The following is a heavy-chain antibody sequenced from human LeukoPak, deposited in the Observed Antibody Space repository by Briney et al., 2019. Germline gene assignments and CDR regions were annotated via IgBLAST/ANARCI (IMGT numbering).Heavy chain of an antibody. CDR2: ISYDGSNK. CDR3: AKDKTSLVRGVMLH. CDR1: GFSFSRFG. V-gene: IGHV3-30*18. J-gene: IGHJ4*02. Sequence: GGSLRLSCAASGFSFSRFGMHWVRQAPGKGLEWVAVISYDGSNKYYVDSVKGRFTISRDNSKNTLYLQMNSLRPEDTAVYYCAKDKTSLVRGVMLHWGLGTLITVPS. D-gene: IGHD3-10*01.